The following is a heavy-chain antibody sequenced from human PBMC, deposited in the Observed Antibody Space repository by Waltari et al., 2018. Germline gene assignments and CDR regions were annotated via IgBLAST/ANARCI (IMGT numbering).Heavy chain of an antibody. CDR1: GCSFSTYY. Sequence: QVQLRESGPGLVKPSETLSLTCVVSGCSFSTYYWSWIRQPAGKGLEWIGRIHANGNTNYSPSLKSRVSMSLDTSKNQFSLTLSSVTAADTAIYYCARETGHLAYYSDYWGQGTLITVSS. D-gene: IGHD1-1*01. J-gene: IGHJ4*02. CDR2: IHANGNT. CDR3: ARETGHLAYYSDY. V-gene: IGHV4-4*07.